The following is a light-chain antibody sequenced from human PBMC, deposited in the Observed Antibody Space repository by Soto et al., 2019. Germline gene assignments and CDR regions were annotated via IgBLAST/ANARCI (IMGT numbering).Light chain of an antibody. CDR1: KLGNKY. Sequence: SYELTQPPSVSVSPGQTATITCSGDKLGNKYACWYQQKPGQSPVLVIYQDTKRPSGIPERFSGSNSGNTATLTISGTQAIDEADYYCQAWDSSHVVFGGGTKVTVL. V-gene: IGLV3-1*01. CDR3: QAWDSSHVV. CDR2: QDT. J-gene: IGLJ2*01.